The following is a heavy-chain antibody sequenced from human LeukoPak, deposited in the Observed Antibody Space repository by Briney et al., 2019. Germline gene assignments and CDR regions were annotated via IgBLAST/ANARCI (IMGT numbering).Heavy chain of an antibody. CDR3: AKGKGTGSYYYFDY. V-gene: IGHV3-23*01. Sequence: PGGSLRLSCAASGFTFSNYAMSWVRKAPGEGLEWVSAISNSGGTIHYADSVKGRFTISRDNSKNTLYLQMNSLTAEDTAVYHCAKGKGTGSYYYFDYWGQGTLVIVSS. J-gene: IGHJ4*02. CDR2: ISNSGGTI. CDR1: GFTFSNYA. D-gene: IGHD1-26*01.